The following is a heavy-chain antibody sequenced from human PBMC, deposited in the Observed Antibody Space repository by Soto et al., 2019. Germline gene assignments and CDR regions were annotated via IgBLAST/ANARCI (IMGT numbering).Heavy chain of an antibody. Sequence: GGSLRLSCAASGFTFSSYSMNWVRQAPGKGLEWVSYISSSSSTIYYADYVKGRFTISRDNAKNSLYLQMNSLRAEDTAVYYCARYYRSYGPFDNWGQGTLVTISS. D-gene: IGHD5-18*01. J-gene: IGHJ4*02. CDR2: ISSSSSTI. CDR1: GFTFSSYS. CDR3: ARYYRSYGPFDN. V-gene: IGHV3-48*01.